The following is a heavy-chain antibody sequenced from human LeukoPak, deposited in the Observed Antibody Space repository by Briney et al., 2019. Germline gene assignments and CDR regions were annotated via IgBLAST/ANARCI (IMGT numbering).Heavy chain of an antibody. J-gene: IGHJ4*02. V-gene: IGHV3-74*01. CDR1: GITLSGYW. CDR3: TRSLMD. CDR2: INFDGSDT. D-gene: IGHD3-16*01. Sequence: GGSLRRSCAASGITLSGYWMHWVRQAPGKGLVWVSRINFDGSDTSYADFVKGRFTISRDNAKNTLFLQMNSLRAEDTAVYYCTRSLMDWGQGIRVTVSS.